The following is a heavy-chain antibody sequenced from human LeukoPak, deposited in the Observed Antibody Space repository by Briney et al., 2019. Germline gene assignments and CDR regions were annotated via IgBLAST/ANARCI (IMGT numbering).Heavy chain of an antibody. CDR3: AKVFNDYYDSSGYYPGYFQH. Sequence: PGGSLRLSCAASGFTFSSHGMSWVRQAPGKGLEWVSAISGSGGSTYYADSVKGRFTISRDNSKNTLYLQMNSLRAEDTAVYYCAKVFNDYYDSSGYYPGYFQHWGQGTLVTVSS. CDR2: ISGSGGST. V-gene: IGHV3-23*01. CDR1: GFTFSSHG. D-gene: IGHD3-22*01. J-gene: IGHJ1*01.